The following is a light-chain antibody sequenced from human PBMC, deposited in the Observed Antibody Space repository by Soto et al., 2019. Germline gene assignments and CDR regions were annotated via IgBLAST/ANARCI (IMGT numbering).Light chain of an antibody. V-gene: IGKV3-15*01. CDR2: GAS. Sequence: SVSPGERATLSCRASQSLNRALAWYQQKPGQVPRLLIYGASSRATGLPARFSASGSGTEFTLTISSLQSEDFAVYYCQQYLDWPPTFGQGTKVDIK. CDR1: QSLNRA. CDR3: QQYLDWPPT. J-gene: IGKJ1*01.